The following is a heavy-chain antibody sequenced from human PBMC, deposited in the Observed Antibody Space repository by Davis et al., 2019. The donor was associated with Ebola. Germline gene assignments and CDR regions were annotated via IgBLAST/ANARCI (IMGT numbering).Heavy chain of an antibody. CDR3: AKRCRGPSSSCFDY. V-gene: IGHV3-23*01. D-gene: IGHD6-13*01. CDR2: FTAGGT. Sequence: GESLKISCAASGFTFSSYAMSWVRQAPGKGLDWVSTFTAGGTFYADSVKGRFTISRDDSDYTVYLQMDNVSVADTAIYYCAKRCRGPSSSCFDYWGQGTLVSVSS. J-gene: IGHJ4*02. CDR1: GFTFSSYA.